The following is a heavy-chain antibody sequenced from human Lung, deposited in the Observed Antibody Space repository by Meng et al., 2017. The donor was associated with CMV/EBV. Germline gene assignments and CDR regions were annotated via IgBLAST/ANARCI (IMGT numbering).Heavy chain of an antibody. V-gene: IGHV4-39*07. Sequence: LXCTVSGGSIRSSNYYWGWIRQPPGKGLEWIGRMLSTGSSYYNPSLKNRVTISPDTSKNQFSMKLNSVTAAETAVYFCARDHKFRVGIVVVPAFDIWGQGTMVTVSS. J-gene: IGHJ3*02. CDR2: MLSTGSS. CDR1: GGSIRSSNYY. D-gene: IGHD2-15*01. CDR3: ARDHKFRVGIVVVPAFDI.